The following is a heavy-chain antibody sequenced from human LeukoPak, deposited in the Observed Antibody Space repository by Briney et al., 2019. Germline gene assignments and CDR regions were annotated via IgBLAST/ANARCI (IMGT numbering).Heavy chain of an antibody. CDR2: ISYDGTKR. Sequence: PGGSLRLSCAVSGLIFSSNAMHWVRQAPGKGLEWVAGISYDGTKRFYADSVRGRFTISRDNTKNTLYLQMNSLRPEDTAVYYCARDRRSWPFEYWGQGTLVTVSS. D-gene: IGHD6-13*01. CDR1: GLIFSSNA. CDR3: ARDRRSWPFEY. V-gene: IGHV3-30*04. J-gene: IGHJ4*02.